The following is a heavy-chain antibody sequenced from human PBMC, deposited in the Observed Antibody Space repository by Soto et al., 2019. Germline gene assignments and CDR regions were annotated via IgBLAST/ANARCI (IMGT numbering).Heavy chain of an antibody. CDR1: GGTFSSYA. CDR3: ARALGDWFDR. Sequence: GAAVKDSCKASGGTFSSYAISWVRQAPGQGLEWMGGIIPIFGTANYAQKFQGRVTITADESTSTAYMELSSLRSEDTAVYYCARALGDWFDRWGQGNLVTVSS. CDR2: IIPIFGTA. V-gene: IGHV1-69*13. J-gene: IGHJ5*02.